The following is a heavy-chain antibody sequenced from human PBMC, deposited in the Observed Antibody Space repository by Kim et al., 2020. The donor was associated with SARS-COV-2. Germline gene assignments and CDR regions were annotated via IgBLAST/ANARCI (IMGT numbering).Heavy chain of an antibody. Sequence: YAESVKDRFTVSRDNSMNTLFLQMSSLRAEDTAVYYCVKGRVGPSYGVDYWGQGTLVTVSS. V-gene: IGHV3-64D*06. CDR3: VKGRVGPSYGVDY. D-gene: IGHD2-2*01. J-gene: IGHJ4*02.